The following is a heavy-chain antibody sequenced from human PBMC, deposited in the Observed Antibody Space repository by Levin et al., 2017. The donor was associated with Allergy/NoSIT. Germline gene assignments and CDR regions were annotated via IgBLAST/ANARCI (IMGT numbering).Heavy chain of an antibody. V-gene: IGHV4-34*01. Sequence: PSETLSLTCAVYGGSFSGYYWSWIRQPPGKGLEWIGEINHSGSTNYNPSLKSRVTISVDTSKNQFSLKLNSVTAADTAVYYCARSVAGLDYWGQGTLVTVSS. J-gene: IGHJ4*02. CDR2: INHSGST. D-gene: IGHD6-19*01. CDR3: ARSVAGLDY. CDR1: GGSFSGYY.